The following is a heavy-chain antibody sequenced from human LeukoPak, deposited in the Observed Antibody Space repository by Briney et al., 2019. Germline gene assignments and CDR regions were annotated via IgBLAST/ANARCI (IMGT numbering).Heavy chain of an antibody. D-gene: IGHD1-26*01. CDR2: TRSDGSGE. Sequence: GGSLRLSCVASGFIFSTYGMHWVRQAPGKGLEWVAFTRSDGSGEYHTDSVKGRFTISRDNSKNTLYLQMNSLRVEDTAVYYCGKHDSASDYWGQGTLVTVSS. CDR1: GFIFSTYG. J-gene: IGHJ4*02. CDR3: GKHDSASDY. V-gene: IGHV3-30*02.